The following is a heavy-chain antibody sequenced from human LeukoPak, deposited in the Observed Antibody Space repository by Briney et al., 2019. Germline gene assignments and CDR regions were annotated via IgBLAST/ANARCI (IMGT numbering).Heavy chain of an antibody. V-gene: IGHV3-66*02. Sequence: PGGSLRLSCAASGFTVSSNYMSWVRQAPGKGLEWVSVIYSGGSTYYADSVKGRFTISRDNSKNTLYLQMNSLRAEDTAVYYCARDGDYYDSSGYFGYWGREPWSPSPQ. CDR3: ARDGDYYDSSGYFGY. D-gene: IGHD3-22*01. CDR2: IYSGGST. J-gene: IGHJ4*02. CDR1: GFTVSSNY.